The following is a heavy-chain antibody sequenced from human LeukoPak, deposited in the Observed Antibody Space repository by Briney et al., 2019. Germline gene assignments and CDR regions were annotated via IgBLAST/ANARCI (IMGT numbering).Heavy chain of an antibody. CDR1: GDSVSSNSAA. V-gene: IGHV6-1*01. J-gene: IGHJ3*02. D-gene: IGHD1-1*01. CDR3: ARNGIGTTYDAFGI. Sequence: QTLSLTCAISGDSVSSNSAAWNWIRQSPSRDLEWLGRTYFRSKWYNDYAVSVKSRIIINADTSKNHFSLQLNSVTPEDTAVYFCARNGIGTTYDAFGIWGQGTMVTVSS. CDR2: TYFRSKWYN.